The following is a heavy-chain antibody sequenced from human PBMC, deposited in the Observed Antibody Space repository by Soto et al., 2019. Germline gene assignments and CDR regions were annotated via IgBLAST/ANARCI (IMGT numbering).Heavy chain of an antibody. CDR3: ARGPNQFEP. V-gene: IGHV1-69*01. CDR2: INPMLGVA. J-gene: IGHJ5*02. Sequence: QLLLVQSGAEVKKSGSSVKVSCKASGGSFSSLVISWLRQAPGQGPEWMGGINPMLGVANFAQKFQDRVTITADESTTTNYLELSSLRSEDTAVYYCARGPNQFEPWGQGTLVTVSS. CDR1: GGSFSSLV.